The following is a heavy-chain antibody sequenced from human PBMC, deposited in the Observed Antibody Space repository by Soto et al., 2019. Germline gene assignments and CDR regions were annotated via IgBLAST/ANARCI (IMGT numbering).Heavy chain of an antibody. D-gene: IGHD2-2*03. CDR2: INIYGSST. CDR1: GFTFSRYW. V-gene: IGHV3-74*01. J-gene: IGHJ3*02. CDR3: ARGWIGDLNDAFDI. Sequence: PGGSLRLSCAASGFTFSRYWMHWVRQAPGKGLVWVSRINIYGSSTDYADSVKGRFTISRDNAKNTLYLQMNSLRVEYTAVYYCARGWIGDLNDAFDIWGQGTMVTVSS.